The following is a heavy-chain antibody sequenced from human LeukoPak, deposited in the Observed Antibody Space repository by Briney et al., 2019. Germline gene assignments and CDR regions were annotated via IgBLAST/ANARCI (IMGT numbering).Heavy chain of an antibody. J-gene: IGHJ4*02. V-gene: IGHV3-23*01. D-gene: IGHD6-6*01. CDR1: GFTFSGYG. CDR2: ISISGENT. Sequence: GGSLRLSCAASGFTFSGYGMSWVRQAPGKGLEWVSAISISGENTYYADSVKGRFTISRDTSRNTLYLQMHSLRAEDTAVYYCARLISTSSSRFSDYWGQGTLVTVSS. CDR3: ARLISTSSSRFSDY.